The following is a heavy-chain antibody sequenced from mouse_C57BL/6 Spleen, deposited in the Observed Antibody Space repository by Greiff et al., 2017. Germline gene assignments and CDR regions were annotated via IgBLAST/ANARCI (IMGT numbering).Heavy chain of an antibody. Sequence: EVKLMESGPGLVKPSQSLSLTCSVTGYSITSGYYWNWIRQFPGNKLEWMGYISYDGSNNYNPSLKNRISITLDTSKNQFFLKLNSVTTEDTATYYCASCYCGTYFDYWGKGTTLTVSS. CDR2: ISYDGSN. CDR1: GYSITSGYY. CDR3: ASCYCGTYFDY. V-gene: IGHV3-6*01. D-gene: IGHD1-1*01. J-gene: IGHJ2*01.